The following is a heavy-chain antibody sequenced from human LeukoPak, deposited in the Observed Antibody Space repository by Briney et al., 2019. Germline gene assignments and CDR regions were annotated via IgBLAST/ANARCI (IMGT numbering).Heavy chain of an antibody. CDR2: ISAYNGNT. V-gene: IGHV1-18*01. Sequence: GASVKVSCKASGYTFTSYGISWVRQAPGQGLEWMGWISAYNGNTNYAQKLQGRVTITADESTSTAYMELSSLRSEDTAVYYCASCVSGWYLGYGWFDPWGQGTLVTVSS. CDR3: ASCVSGWYLGYGWFDP. D-gene: IGHD6-19*01. CDR1: GYTFTSYG. J-gene: IGHJ5*02.